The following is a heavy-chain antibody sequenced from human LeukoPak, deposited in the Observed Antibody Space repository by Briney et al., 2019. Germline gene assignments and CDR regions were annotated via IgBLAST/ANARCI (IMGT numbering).Heavy chain of an antibody. J-gene: IGHJ5*02. V-gene: IGHV4-38-2*02. CDR3: ASRLDDFIDGEGLHYWFDL. D-gene: IGHD3-10*01. Sequence: SETLSLTCSVSGYSISSGYYWGWIRQPPGKGLEWIGSIYHGGSTYYNTSLKSRVTISVDTSKNHFSLKLNSVTAADSGFCVCASRLDDFIDGEGLHYWFDLWGQGTLVTVSS. CDR2: IYHGGST. CDR1: GYSISSGYY.